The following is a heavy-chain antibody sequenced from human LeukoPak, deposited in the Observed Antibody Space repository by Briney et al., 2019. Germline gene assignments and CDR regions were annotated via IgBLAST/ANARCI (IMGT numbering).Heavy chain of an antibody. CDR3: AKFFDD. J-gene: IGHJ4*02. Sequence: PGGSLRLSCAASGFTFSDYTMNWVRQAPGKGLERVSSTSNSSSYIYYADSVRGRFTISRDNAKNSLYLQMNSLTAEDTAVYYCAKFFDDWGQGTLVTVSS. V-gene: IGHV3-21*01. CDR1: GFTFSDYT. CDR2: TSNSSSYI.